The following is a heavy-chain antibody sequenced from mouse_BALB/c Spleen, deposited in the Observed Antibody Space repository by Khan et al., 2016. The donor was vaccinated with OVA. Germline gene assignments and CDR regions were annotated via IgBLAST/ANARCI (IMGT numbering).Heavy chain of an antibody. CDR3: ARAPYRYGFAY. D-gene: IGHD2-14*01. CDR1: GDSITSGS. J-gene: IGHJ3*01. V-gene: IGHV3-8*02. Sequence: EVQLQESGPSLVKPSQTLSLTCSVTGDSITSGSWTWIRKFPGKTLEYMGYMIYTGYTAHNHSLKSRLAITGHTSKIHYYLQLNSETSEDTATSNCARAPYRYGFAYWDQGTPLTVPA. CDR2: MIYTGYT.